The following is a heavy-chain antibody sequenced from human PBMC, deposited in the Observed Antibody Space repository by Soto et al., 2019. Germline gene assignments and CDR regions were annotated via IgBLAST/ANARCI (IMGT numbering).Heavy chain of an antibody. V-gene: IGHV3-23*01. J-gene: IGHJ4*02. D-gene: IGHD7-27*01. CDR3: ANHPWGSGFFDY. Sequence: EVQLLESGGGLVQPGGSLRLSCAASGFTFSSYAMSWVRQAPGKGLEWVSAISGSGGSTYYADSVKGRFTISRDNSKNTLYLQMNSLRAEDTAVYYCANHPWGSGFFDYWGQGTLVTVSS. CDR1: GFTFSSYA. CDR2: ISGSGGST.